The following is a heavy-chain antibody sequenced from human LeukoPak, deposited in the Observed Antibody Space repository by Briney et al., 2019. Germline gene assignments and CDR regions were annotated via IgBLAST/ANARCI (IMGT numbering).Heavy chain of an antibody. D-gene: IGHD5-18*01. CDR2: IYYSGST. CDR1: GGSISSYY. J-gene: IGHJ5*02. Sequence: PSETLSLTCTVSGGSISSYYWSWIRQPPGKGLEWIGYIYYSGSTNYNPSLKSRVTISVDTSKNQFSLKLSSVTAADTAVYYCARRTFDVDTALGNWFDPWGQGTLVTVSS. V-gene: IGHV4-59*08. CDR3: ARRTFDVDTALGNWFDP.